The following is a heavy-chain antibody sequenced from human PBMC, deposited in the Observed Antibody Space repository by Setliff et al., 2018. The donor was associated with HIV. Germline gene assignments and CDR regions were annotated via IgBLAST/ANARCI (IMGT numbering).Heavy chain of an antibody. Sequence: GSLRLSCAASGFTFSDYWMNWVRQAPGEGLEWVGRIKTESDGGAIDYAAPVKGRSTISRDDSQNRLFLEMNGLKTEDTGVYYCTAELRRNGYYAFAYWGQGSLVTGSS. CDR2: IKTESDGGAI. J-gene: IGHJ4*02. CDR3: TAELRRNGYYAFAY. CDR1: GFTFSDYW. V-gene: IGHV3-15*01. D-gene: IGHD3-3*01.